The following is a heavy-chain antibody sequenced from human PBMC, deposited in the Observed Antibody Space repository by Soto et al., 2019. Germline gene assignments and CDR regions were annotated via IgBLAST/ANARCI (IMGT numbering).Heavy chain of an antibody. Sequence: PSETLSLTCTVSGGYISGFYLSWIRPPPGKGLEWIGYIYYSGTTKYNPSLKSRVTISVDTSKNQFSLNLSSVTAADTAVYYCARHMPSVTTGAFDIWGQGTMVTVSS. CDR3: ARHMPSVTTGAFDI. CDR2: IYYSGTT. J-gene: IGHJ3*02. D-gene: IGHD4-17*01. CDR1: GGYISGFY. V-gene: IGHV4-59*08.